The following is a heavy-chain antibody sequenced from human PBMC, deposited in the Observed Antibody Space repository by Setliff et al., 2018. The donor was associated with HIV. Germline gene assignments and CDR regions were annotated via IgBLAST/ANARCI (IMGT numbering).Heavy chain of an antibody. CDR2: IYTSRGT. Sequence: PSETLSLTCTVPGGSISGYHWNWLRQTPGKGLEWIGYIYTSRGTNYNHSLRTRVIISVDTSNQFSLELSSVTAADAAVYYCARSPSYRSSWEYYFDYWGQGILVTVSS. D-gene: IGHD6-13*01. J-gene: IGHJ4*02. CDR1: GGSISGYH. V-gene: IGHV4-4*09. CDR3: ARSPSYRSSWEYYFDY.